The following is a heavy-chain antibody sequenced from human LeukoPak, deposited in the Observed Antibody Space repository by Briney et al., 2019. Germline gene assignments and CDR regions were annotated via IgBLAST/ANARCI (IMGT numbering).Heavy chain of an antibody. J-gene: IGHJ3*02. CDR3: ANLYGIAAAKGMVFDI. Sequence: GGSLRLSCAASGFTFSSYGMHWVRQAPGKGLEWVAVISYDGSNKYYADSVKGRFTISRDNSKNTLYLQMYSLRAEDTAVYYCANLYGIAAAKGMVFDIWGQGTMVTVSS. D-gene: IGHD6-13*01. V-gene: IGHV3-30*18. CDR1: GFTFSSYG. CDR2: ISYDGSNK.